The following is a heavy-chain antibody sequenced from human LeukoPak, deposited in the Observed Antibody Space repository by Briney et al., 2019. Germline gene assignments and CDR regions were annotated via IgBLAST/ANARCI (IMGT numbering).Heavy chain of an antibody. D-gene: IGHD3-10*01. CDR2: ISSDGSNK. V-gene: IGHV3-30*04. J-gene: IGHJ3*02. CDR3: AKVRDSLKVNAFDI. CDR1: GFIFSTYA. Sequence: GGSLRLSCAASGFIFSTYAMHWVRQAPGKGLEWVAVISSDGSNKYYADSVKGRFTLSRDNSEKTLYLHMNSLRAEDTAVFYCAKVRDSLKVNAFDIWGQGTMVTVSS.